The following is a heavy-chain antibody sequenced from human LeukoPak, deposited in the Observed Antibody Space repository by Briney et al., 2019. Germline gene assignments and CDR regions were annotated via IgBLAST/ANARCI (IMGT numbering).Heavy chain of an antibody. V-gene: IGHV4-59*01. CDR2: IYNSGTT. D-gene: IGHD6-19*01. CDR1: GSSISSYY. CDR3: ARGAAGSSAWYSHFNF. Sequence: SETLSLTCTVSGSSISSYYWNWIRQPPGKGLEWIGYIYNSGTTNYNPSLKSRVTISLDTSKNQFSLNLNSVTAADTAVYYCARGAAGSSAWYSHFNFWGQGTLVAVSS. J-gene: IGHJ4*02.